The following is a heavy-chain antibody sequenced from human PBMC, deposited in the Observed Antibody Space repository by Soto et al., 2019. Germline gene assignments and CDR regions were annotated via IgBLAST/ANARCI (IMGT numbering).Heavy chain of an antibody. CDR1: GFIFSTYG. D-gene: IGHD6-13*01. CDR3: ARAPPRGIAAPGTWGSGMDV. CDR2: ISYNGIDE. Sequence: QALLVASGGGVAQPGSSLRISCAASGFIFSTYGIHWVRQAPGKGLEWVAFISYNGIDEYYADSVKGRFTISRDSSTNTLSLQMNSLRGEDTAVYYCARAPPRGIAAPGTWGSGMDVWGQGTTVTVSS. V-gene: IGHV3-30*03. J-gene: IGHJ6*02.